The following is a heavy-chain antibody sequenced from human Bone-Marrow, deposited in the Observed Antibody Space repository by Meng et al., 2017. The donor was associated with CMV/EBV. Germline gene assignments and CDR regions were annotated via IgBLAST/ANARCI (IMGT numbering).Heavy chain of an antibody. D-gene: IGHD6-19*01. V-gene: IGHV3-9*01. J-gene: IGHJ5*02. Sequence: SLKISCAASGFTFDDYARHWVRQAPGKGLEWVSGISWNSGSIGYADSVKGRFTISRDNAKNSLYLQRNSLGAEATALYYCAKDMAGSNTNWFDPWGQGTLVTGSS. CDR2: ISWNSGSI. CDR3: AKDMAGSNTNWFDP. CDR1: GFTFDDYA.